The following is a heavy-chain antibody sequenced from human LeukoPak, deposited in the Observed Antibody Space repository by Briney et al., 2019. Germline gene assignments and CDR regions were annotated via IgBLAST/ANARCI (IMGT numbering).Heavy chain of an antibody. CDR3: ARGEIVATIYNYGMDV. J-gene: IGHJ6*02. D-gene: IGHD5-12*01. CDR1: GHTFTSYA. CDR2: INTNTGNP. V-gene: IGHV7-4-1*02. Sequence: GASVKVSCKASGHTFTSYAMNWVRQAPGQGLEWMGWINTNTGNPTYAQGFTGRFVFSLDTSVSTAYLQISSLKAEDTAVYYCARGEIVATIYNYGMDVWGQGTTVTVSS.